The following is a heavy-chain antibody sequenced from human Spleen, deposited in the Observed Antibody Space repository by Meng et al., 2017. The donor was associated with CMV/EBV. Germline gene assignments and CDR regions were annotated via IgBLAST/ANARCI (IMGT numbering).Heavy chain of an antibody. CDR2: IIPILGIA. Sequence: SVKVSCKASGGTFSSYTISWVRQAPGQGLEWMGRIIPILGIANYAQKFQGRVTITADKSTSTAYMELSSPRSEDTAVYYCARGYCSSTSCYPFDYWGQGTLVTVSS. V-gene: IGHV1-69*02. CDR1: GGTFSSYT. D-gene: IGHD2-2*01. J-gene: IGHJ4*02. CDR3: ARGYCSSTSCYPFDY.